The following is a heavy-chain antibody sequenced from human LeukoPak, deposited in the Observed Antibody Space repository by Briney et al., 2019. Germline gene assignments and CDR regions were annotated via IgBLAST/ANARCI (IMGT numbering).Heavy chain of an antibody. D-gene: IGHD3-10*01. Sequence: GGSLRLSCAASGFTFSSYGMHWVRQAPGKGLEWVAVISYDGSNKYYADSVKGRFTISRDNSKNTLYLQMSSLRAEDTAVYYCANAMVRGGLFDYWGQGTLVTVSS. CDR1: GFTFSSYG. J-gene: IGHJ4*02. CDR3: ANAMVRGGLFDY. V-gene: IGHV3-30*18. CDR2: ISYDGSNK.